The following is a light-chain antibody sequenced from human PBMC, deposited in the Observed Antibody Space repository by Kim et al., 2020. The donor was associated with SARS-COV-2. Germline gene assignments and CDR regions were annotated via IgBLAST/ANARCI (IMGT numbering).Light chain of an antibody. J-gene: IGLJ3*02. CDR3: QSSDDNFWV. CDR1: RGSIASNY. Sequence: NFMLTQPHSVSESPGKTVTISCTRSRGSIASNYVQWYQQRPGTAHTPVIYEDNQRPTGVPDRFSGSIDSSSNSASLTISGLETEDAADYYCQSSDDNFWVFGGGTQLTVL. V-gene: IGLV6-57*03. CDR2: EDN.